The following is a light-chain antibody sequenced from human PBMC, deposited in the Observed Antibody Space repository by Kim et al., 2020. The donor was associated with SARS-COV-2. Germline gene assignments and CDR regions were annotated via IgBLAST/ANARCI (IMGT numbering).Light chain of an antibody. CDR1: QGINNY. CDR3: HNNNRAPQS. Sequence: SAFVGDRVTITCRASQGINNYLAWYQQKPGKVPELLVYGASTRQSNVPSRFSGSGSETHFTLTINGLQPEDIATYYCHNNNRAPQSFGQGSKLEI. CDR2: GAS. J-gene: IGKJ2*03. V-gene: IGKV1-27*01.